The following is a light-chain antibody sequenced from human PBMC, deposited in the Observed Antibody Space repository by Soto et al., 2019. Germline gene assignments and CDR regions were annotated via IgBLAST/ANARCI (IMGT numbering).Light chain of an antibody. V-gene: IGKV3-15*01. CDR3: QQCDNWPRT. CDR2: GTS. Sequence: EIVMTQSPATLSVSPGERVTLSCRASQSVSNNLAWYQQKPGQAPRLLIHGTSTRAAGIPARFSGCGSGTEFTLTISSLQSEDFAVYYCQQCDNWPRTFSQGTKVEIK. J-gene: IGKJ1*01. CDR1: QSVSNN.